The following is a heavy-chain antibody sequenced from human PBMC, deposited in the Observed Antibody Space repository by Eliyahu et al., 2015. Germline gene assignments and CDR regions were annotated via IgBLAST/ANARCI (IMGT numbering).Heavy chain of an antibody. V-gene: IGHV5-10-1*03. CDR3: ARAHSSSAYYYYGMDA. J-gene: IGHJ6*02. CDR1: GXSXTXYW. CDR2: IDPSDSYT. D-gene: IGHD6-6*01. Sequence: EVQLVQSGAEVKKPGESLRISCKGSGXSXTXYWISWVRQMPGKGLEWMGKIDPSDSYTNYSPSFQGHVTISVDKSISTAYLQWSSLKASDTAMYYCARAHSSSAYYYYGMDAWSQGTTVTVAS.